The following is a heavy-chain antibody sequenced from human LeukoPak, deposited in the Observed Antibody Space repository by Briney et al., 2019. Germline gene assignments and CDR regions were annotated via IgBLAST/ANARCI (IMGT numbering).Heavy chain of an antibody. CDR3: ARGDGYNRFDY. CDR2: IYPGDSDT. CDR1: GCTFTSYW. J-gene: IGHJ4*02. Sequence: GESLKISCKGSGCTFTSYWIGWVRQMPGKGLEWMGIIYPGDSDTRYSPSFQGQVTITADKSTSTAYLQWSSLKASDTAIYYCARGDGYNRFDYWGQGALVTVSS. V-gene: IGHV5-51*01. D-gene: IGHD5-24*01.